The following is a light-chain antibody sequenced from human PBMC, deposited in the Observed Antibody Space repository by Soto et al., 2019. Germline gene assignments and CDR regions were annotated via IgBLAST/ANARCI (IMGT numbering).Light chain of an antibody. V-gene: IGKV2-28*01. CDR2: SGS. CDR3: LQAPQSPWP. J-gene: IGKJ1*01. CDR1: QSLLHSNGYDY. Sequence: DIVITQSPLSLPVTPGEPASISCRSSQSLLHSNGYDYLDWYLQKPGQSPQLLFHSGSLRARGGVDRVSVSESGTHLTIRISRVEAEDVVLSCCLQAPQSPWPFGQGTKVEIK.